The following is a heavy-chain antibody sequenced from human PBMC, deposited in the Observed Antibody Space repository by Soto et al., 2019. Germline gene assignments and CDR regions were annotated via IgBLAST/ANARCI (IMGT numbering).Heavy chain of an antibody. CDR1: GFTFSGYA. Sequence: GGSLRLSCAASGFTFSGYAMNWVRQAPGKGLEWVSGISVGGSTYYTDSVKGRFTISRDNSKNTMYLQMNTLRVEDTAVYYCVSHPRITVQGYWGRGTLVTVSS. D-gene: IGHD6-19*01. CDR3: VSHPRITVQGY. V-gene: IGHV3-23*01. CDR2: ISVGGST. J-gene: IGHJ4*02.